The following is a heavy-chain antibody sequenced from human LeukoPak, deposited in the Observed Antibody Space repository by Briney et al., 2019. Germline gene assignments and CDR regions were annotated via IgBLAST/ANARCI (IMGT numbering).Heavy chain of an antibody. CDR1: GGTFSSYA. Sequence: SCKASGGTFSSYAISWVRQAPGKGLEWVSGISGSGGGTFYADSVKGRFTVSRDNSKNTLYLQMNSLRAEDTALYYCAKHAGSGWYSDLDYWGQGTLVTVSS. D-gene: IGHD6-19*01. J-gene: IGHJ4*02. V-gene: IGHV3-23*01. CDR2: ISGSGGGT. CDR3: AKHAGSGWYSDLDY.